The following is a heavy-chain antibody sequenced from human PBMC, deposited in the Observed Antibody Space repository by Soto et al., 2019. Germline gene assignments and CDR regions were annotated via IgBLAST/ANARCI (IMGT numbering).Heavy chain of an antibody. Sequence: QVQLVQSGAEVKKPGSSVKVSCKASGGTFSSYAISWVRQAPGQGLEWRGGVIPIFGTANYAQKFQGRVTIRGDKSKSTAYMELSSLRSEDTAVDYCARGQGGRIFGVVIPGGDYYYGMDVWGQGTTGTVSS. V-gene: IGHV1-69*06. D-gene: IGHD3-3*02. CDR3: ARGQGGRIFGVVIPGGDYYYGMDV. J-gene: IGHJ6*02. CDR1: GGTFSSYA. CDR2: VIPIFGTA.